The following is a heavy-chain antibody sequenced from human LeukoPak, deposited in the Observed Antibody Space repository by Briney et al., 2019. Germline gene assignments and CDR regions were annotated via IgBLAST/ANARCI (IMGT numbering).Heavy chain of an antibody. V-gene: IGHV1-69*13. D-gene: IGHD3-16*01. Sequence: GASVKVSCKASGGTFSSYAISWVRQAPGQGLEWMGGIIPIFGTANYAQKFQGRVTITADESTSTAYMELSSLRSEDTAVYYCASYADYYFDYWGQGTLATVSS. CDR3: ASYADYYFDY. CDR1: GGTFSSYA. J-gene: IGHJ4*02. CDR2: IIPIFGTA.